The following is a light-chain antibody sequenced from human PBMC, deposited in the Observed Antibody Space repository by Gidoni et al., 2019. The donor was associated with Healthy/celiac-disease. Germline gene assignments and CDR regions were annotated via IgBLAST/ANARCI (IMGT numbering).Light chain of an antibody. J-gene: IGKJ1*01. CDR1: QSISSY. V-gene: IGKV1-39*01. CDR3: QQSYSTPWT. Sequence: QSPSSLSASVGDRVTITCRARQSISSYLNWYQQKPGKAPKLLIYAASSLQSGVPSRFSGSGSGTDFTLTISSLQPEDFATYYCQQSYSTPWTFGQGTKVEIK. CDR2: AAS.